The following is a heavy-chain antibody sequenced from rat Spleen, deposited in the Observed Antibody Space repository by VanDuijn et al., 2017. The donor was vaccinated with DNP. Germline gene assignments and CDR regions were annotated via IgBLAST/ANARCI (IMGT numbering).Heavy chain of an antibody. Sequence: EVQLVESGGGLVQPGRSLKLSCAASGFTFSDYNMALVRQAPKKGLEWVATIIYDGSRTYYRDSVKGRFTISRDNAKSTLYLQMDSLRSEDTATYYCATPYYYSSYGVDYWGQGVMVTVSS. J-gene: IGHJ2*01. CDR2: IIYDGSRT. V-gene: IGHV5S10*01. CDR1: GFTFSDYN. CDR3: ATPYYYSSYGVDY. D-gene: IGHD1-2*01.